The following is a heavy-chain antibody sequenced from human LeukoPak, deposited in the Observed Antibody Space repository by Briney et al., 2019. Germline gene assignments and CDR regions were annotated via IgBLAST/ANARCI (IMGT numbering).Heavy chain of an antibody. CDR3: AKDMGQYLIRSCMDV. V-gene: IGHV3-30*18. CDR2: IAYDAGDR. D-gene: IGHD2/OR15-2a*01. CDR1: GFTFSSYG. J-gene: IGHJ6*03. Sequence: PGGSLRLSCAASGFTFSSYGMHWVRQAPGKGLEWVAVIAYDAGDRYHGDSVKGRFTISRDNSKNTLYLQMNSLRADDTAVYYCAKDMGQYLIRSCMDVWGKGTTVTVYS.